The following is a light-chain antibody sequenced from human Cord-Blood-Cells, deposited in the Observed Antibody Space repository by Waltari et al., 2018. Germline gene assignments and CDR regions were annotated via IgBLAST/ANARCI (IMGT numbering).Light chain of an antibody. J-gene: IGLJ3*02. CDR2: YDD. Sequence: QSVLTQPPSVSEAPRQRVTISCSGSSSNIGNNAVNWYQQHPGKAPKLLIYYDDLLPSGVSDRFSGSKSGTSASLAISGLQSEDEADYYCAAWDDSLNGPWVFGGGTKLTVL. V-gene: IGLV1-36*01. CDR3: AAWDDSLNGPWV. CDR1: SSNIGNNA.